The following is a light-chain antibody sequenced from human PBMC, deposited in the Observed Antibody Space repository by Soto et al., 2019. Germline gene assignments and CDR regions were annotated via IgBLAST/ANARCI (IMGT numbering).Light chain of an antibody. CDR1: QTVNSD. Sequence: EIVLRQSPGTLSFSPGETATLSCRASQTVNSDYLAWHQQKPGQAPRILMYDASTRATGISARFSGSGSGTEFTLTISSLQSEDFAVYYCQQYHNWPITFGQGTRLEIK. V-gene: IGKV3-15*01. CDR3: QQYHNWPIT. CDR2: DAS. J-gene: IGKJ5*01.